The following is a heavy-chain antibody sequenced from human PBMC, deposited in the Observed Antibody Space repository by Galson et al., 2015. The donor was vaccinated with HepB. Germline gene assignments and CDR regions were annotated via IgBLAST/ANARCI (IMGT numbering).Heavy chain of an antibody. J-gene: IGHJ4*02. D-gene: IGHD3-22*01. Sequence: SLRLSCAASGFSVSTHYMSWARQAPGKGLEWVSVLYSGGRTYYADSVEGRFTISRDNSKNTLYLQMSSLRAEDTAVYYCARTVGDHYYVLDVWGQGTLVTVSS. CDR1: GFSVSTHY. CDR2: LYSGGRT. CDR3: ARTVGDHYYVLDV. V-gene: IGHV3-53*01.